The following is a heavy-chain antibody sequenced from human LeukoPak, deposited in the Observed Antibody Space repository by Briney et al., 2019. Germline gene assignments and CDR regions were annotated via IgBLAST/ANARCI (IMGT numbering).Heavy chain of an antibody. CDR3: ARDYYYGSGTEYYYYGMDV. CDR1: GGSISSGDYY. J-gene: IGHJ6*04. D-gene: IGHD3-10*01. Sequence: SETLSLTCTVSGGSISSGDYYWSWIRQPPGKGLEWIRYIYYSGSTYYNPSLKSRVTISVDTSKNQFSLKLSSVTAADTAVYYCARDYYYGSGTEYYYYGMDVWGKGTTVTVSS. V-gene: IGHV4-30-4*01. CDR2: IYYSGST.